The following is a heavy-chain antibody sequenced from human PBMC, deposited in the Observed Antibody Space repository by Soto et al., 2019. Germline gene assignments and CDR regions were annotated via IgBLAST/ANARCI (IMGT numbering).Heavy chain of an antibody. CDR1: GFPFSDYY. CDR3: ARNFDSGGYYSDY. J-gene: IGHJ4*02. D-gene: IGHD3-22*01. V-gene: IGHV3-11*06. Sequence: GGSLRLSCAASGFPFSDYYMSWIRQAPGEGLEWISYISSSAYTIYADSVKGQFTISRDNAKNSLFLQMTSLRVEDTAVYYCARNFDSGGYYSDYWGQGTLVTVSS. CDR2: ISSSAYT.